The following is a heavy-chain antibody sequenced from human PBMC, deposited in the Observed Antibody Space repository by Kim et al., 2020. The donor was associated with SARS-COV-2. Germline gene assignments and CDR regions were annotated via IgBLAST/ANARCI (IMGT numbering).Heavy chain of an antibody. V-gene: IGHV3-23*01. CDR2: ITRGGTT. Sequence: GGSLRLSCAASGFTFNTYVMSWVRQAPGKGLEWVSLITRGGTTFYADSLKGRFTISRDNSKNKLFLQMNTRRADDTAVFFCARRGAETEHYFDYWGQGTLVTASS. CDR3: ARRGAETEHYFDY. D-gene: IGHD1-1*01. CDR1: GFTFNTYV. J-gene: IGHJ4*02.